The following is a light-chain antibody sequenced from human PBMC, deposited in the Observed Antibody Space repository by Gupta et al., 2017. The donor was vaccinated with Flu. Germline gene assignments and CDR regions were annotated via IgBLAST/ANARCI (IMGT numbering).Light chain of an antibody. CDR1: QSVGTT. Sequence: EIVMTQSPATLSLSPGERATLSCRASQSVGTTLAWYQQKRGQPPRLLIYGASTRATGIPARFSGSGSGTEFTLTISSLQSEDFAVYCCQQYNDWPRTFGQGTKVEIK. V-gene: IGKV3-15*01. J-gene: IGKJ1*01. CDR3: QQYNDWPRT. CDR2: GAS.